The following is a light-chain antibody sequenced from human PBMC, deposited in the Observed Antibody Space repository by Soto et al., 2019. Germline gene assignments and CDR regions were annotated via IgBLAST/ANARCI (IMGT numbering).Light chain of an antibody. CDR2: RNN. V-gene: IGLV1-47*01. J-gene: IGLJ2*01. Sequence: QSMLTQPPSASGTPGQRVTISCSGSSSNIGSNYVYWYQQLPGTAPKLLIYRNNQRPSGVPDRFSGSKSGTSASLAISGLRSEDEAEYYCAAWDDSRSGVVFGGGTKLTVL. CDR3: AAWDDSRSGVV. CDR1: SSNIGSNY.